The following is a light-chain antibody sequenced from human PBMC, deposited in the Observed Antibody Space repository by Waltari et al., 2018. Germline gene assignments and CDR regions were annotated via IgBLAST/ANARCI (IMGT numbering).Light chain of an antibody. CDR2: RAS. Sequence: ETVVTQSPATLSVSPGERATLSCTTSQSIGSSLAWYQQKPGQAPRLLIYRASTRATGIPARFSGRGSETEFTLTISSLQSEDFAVYYCQQYNNWPPGTFGQGTKVEI. V-gene: IGKV3-15*01. J-gene: IGKJ1*01. CDR3: QQYNNWPPGT. CDR1: QSIGSS.